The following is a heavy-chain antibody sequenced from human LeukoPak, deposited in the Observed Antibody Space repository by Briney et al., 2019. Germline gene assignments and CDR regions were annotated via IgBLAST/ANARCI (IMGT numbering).Heavy chain of an antibody. CDR2: IYTGGTI. Sequence: GGSLRLSCAASGFTVTSNYMTWVRQAPGKGLEWVSVIYTGGTIAYADSVKGRFTVSRDNSKNTLYLQMNNLRAEDTAVYYCARYCSGRCPEYHFDYWGQGTLVTVSS. D-gene: IGHD2-15*01. CDR1: GFTVTSNY. V-gene: IGHV3-66*01. J-gene: IGHJ4*02. CDR3: ARYCSGRCPEYHFDY.